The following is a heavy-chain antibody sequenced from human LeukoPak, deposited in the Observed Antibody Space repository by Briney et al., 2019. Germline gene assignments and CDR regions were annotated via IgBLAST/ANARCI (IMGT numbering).Heavy chain of an antibody. CDR3: VRVVTTGSGWYHFDN. D-gene: IGHD1-1*01. CDR2: SATTKPNSCTT. J-gene: IGHJ4*02. V-gene: IGHV3-72*01. CDR1: GFSPTDHH. Sequence: GGSPRPSRARAGFSPTDHHIGWGPPGPRDRGGRGGRSATTKPNSCTTQYAASVRGRFTISRDDSQNSLYLHLNSLKTEDTAVYYCVRVVTTGSGWYHFDNWGLGTLVTVSS.